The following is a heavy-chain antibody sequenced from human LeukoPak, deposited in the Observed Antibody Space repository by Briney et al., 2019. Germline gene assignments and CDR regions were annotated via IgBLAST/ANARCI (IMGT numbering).Heavy chain of an antibody. CDR3: ARVGTGTTTWFDP. Sequence: SETLSLTCTVSGGSISSSSYYWGWIRQPPGKGLEWIGSIYHSGSTYYNPSLKSRVTISVDTSKNQFSLKLSSVTAADTAVYYCARVGTGTTTWFDPWGQGTLVTVSS. CDR1: GGSISSSSYY. CDR2: IYHSGST. J-gene: IGHJ5*02. D-gene: IGHD1/OR15-1a*01. V-gene: IGHV4-39*07.